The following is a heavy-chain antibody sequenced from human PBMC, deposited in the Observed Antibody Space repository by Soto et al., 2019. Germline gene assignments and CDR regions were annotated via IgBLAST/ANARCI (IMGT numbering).Heavy chain of an antibody. CDR2: IIPIFGTA. CDR3: ARGAYYDILTGLYYYYYYGMDV. J-gene: IGHJ6*02. V-gene: IGHV1-69*13. CDR1: GGTFSSYA. Sequence: GASVKVSCKASGGTFSSYAISWVRQAPGQGLEWMGGIIPIFGTANYAQKFQGRVTITADESTSTAYMELSSLRSEDTAVYYCARGAYYDILTGLYYYYYYGMDVWGQGTTVTVSS. D-gene: IGHD3-9*01.